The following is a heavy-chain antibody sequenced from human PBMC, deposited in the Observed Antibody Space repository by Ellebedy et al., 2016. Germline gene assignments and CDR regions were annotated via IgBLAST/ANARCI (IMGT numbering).Heavy chain of an antibody. Sequence: GESLKISCAASEFTFSAYAMSWFRQVPGKGLEWVSTISGDGGTTYYADSANGRFTMSRDNSKNTLYLQMNSLRAEDTAVYYCAKDWGVAAARSHWYFDLWGRGTLVTVSS. CDR1: EFTFSAYA. D-gene: IGHD6-13*01. J-gene: IGHJ2*01. CDR2: ISGDGGTT. CDR3: AKDWGVAAARSHWYFDL. V-gene: IGHV3-23*01.